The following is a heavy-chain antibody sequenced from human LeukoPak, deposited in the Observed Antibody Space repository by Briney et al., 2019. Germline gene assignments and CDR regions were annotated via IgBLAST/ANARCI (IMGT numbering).Heavy chain of an antibody. CDR3: ARAYYDSSGLVDS. CDR2: INSDGSTT. CDR1: RFTFSTYW. D-gene: IGHD3-22*01. Sequence: GGSLRLSCAASRFTFSTYWMRCVRQAPGKGLVWVSRINSDGSTTSYADSVKGRFTISRDNAKNTLFLQMNSLRAEDTAVYYCARAYYDSSGLVDSWGQGTLVTVSS. V-gene: IGHV3-74*01. J-gene: IGHJ4*02.